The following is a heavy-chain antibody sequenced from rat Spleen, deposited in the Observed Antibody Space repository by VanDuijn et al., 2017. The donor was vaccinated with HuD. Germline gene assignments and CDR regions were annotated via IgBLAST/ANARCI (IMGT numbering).Heavy chain of an antibody. J-gene: IGHJ3*01. V-gene: IGHV5-22*01. Sequence: EVQLVESGGGLVQPGRSLKVSCAASGFIFSDYYMAWVRQAPKKGLEWVASISYEGSGTYYGDSLKGRFTISRDNAKSTLYLQMDSLRSEDTATYFCARDIYGGYSELGYFAYWGQGTLVTVSS. CDR3: ARDIYGGYSELGYFAY. CDR1: GFIFSDYY. CDR2: ISYEGSGT. D-gene: IGHD1-11*01.